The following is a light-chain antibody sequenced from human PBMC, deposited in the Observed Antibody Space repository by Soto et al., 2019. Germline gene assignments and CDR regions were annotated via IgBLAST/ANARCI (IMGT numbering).Light chain of an antibody. CDR3: CSYAGSYTWV. CDR2: AVN. V-gene: IGLV2-11*01. Sequence: QSALTQPRSVSGSPGQSVTISCTGTSSDVGDYNYVSWYQQHPGIAPKLLIYAVNMRPSGVPDRFSGSKSGNTASLTISGLQAEDEADYSCCSYAGSYTWVFGGGTKLTVL. CDR1: SSDVGDYNY. J-gene: IGLJ3*02.